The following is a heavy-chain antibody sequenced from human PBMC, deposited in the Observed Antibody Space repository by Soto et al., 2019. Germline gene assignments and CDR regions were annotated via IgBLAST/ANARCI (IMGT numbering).Heavy chain of an antibody. Sequence: QVQLVQSGAEVKKPGASVKVSCKASGYTFTSYDITWVRQATGQGLEWMGWMNPNSGNTGYAQQFQGRVTMTRNISISTAYMELSSLRSEDTAVYYCVREKLDYFDYWGQGTLVTVSS. CDR3: VREKLDYFDY. CDR2: MNPNSGNT. CDR1: GYTFTSYD. V-gene: IGHV1-8*01. J-gene: IGHJ4*02.